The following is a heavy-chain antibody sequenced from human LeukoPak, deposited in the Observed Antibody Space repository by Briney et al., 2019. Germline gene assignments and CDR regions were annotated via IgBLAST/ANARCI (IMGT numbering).Heavy chain of an antibody. CDR1: GGSISSYY. D-gene: IGHD3-22*01. CDR2: IYTSGST. J-gene: IGHJ4*02. V-gene: IGHV4-4*07. CDR3: ARDGVNYYDSSGSFDY. Sequence: SETLSLTCTVSGGSISSYYWSWIRQPAGKGLEWIGRIYTSGSTNYNPSLKSRVTMSVDTSKNQFSLKLSSVTAADTAVYYCARDGVNYYDSSGSFDYWGQGTLVTVSS.